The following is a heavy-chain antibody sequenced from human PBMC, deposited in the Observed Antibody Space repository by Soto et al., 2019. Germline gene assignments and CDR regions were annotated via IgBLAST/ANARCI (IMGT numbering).Heavy chain of an antibody. Sequence: EVQLVESGGGLVQPGGSLRLSCAASGFTFSSYSMNWVRQAPGKGLEWVSYISSSSSTIYYADSVKGRFTISRDNAKNALYLQMNSLRAEDTAVYYCARGKGGYEGDDAFDIWGQGTMVTVSS. J-gene: IGHJ3*02. D-gene: IGHD5-12*01. CDR1: GFTFSSYS. V-gene: IGHV3-48*01. CDR3: ARGKGGYEGDDAFDI. CDR2: ISSSSSTI.